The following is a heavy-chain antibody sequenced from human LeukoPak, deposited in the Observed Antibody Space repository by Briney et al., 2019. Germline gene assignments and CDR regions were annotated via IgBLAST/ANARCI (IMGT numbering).Heavy chain of an antibody. CDR2: IYTSGST. Sequence: SETLSLTCTVSGGSISSYYWSWIRQPAGKGLDWIGRIYTSGSTNYNPSLKSRVTMSVDTSKNQFSLKLSSVTAADTAVYYCARDKAGYSSSWYDNWFDPWGQGTLVTVSS. J-gene: IGHJ5*02. D-gene: IGHD6-13*01. CDR1: GGSISSYY. V-gene: IGHV4-4*07. CDR3: ARDKAGYSSSWYDNWFDP.